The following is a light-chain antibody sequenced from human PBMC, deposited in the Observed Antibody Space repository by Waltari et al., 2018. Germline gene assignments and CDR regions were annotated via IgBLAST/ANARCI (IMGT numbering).Light chain of an antibody. CDR3: SSYISTTTPYV. J-gene: IGLJ1*01. CDR2: EVT. CDR1: SSDVGGYGF. Sequence: QSALTQPASVSGSPGQSITISCTGTSSDVGGYGFDSWYQQYPGKAPKLMIYEVTNRPAGVSNRFSGSKSGNTASLTISGLQAEDEADYYCSSYISTTTPYVFGSGTKVTVL. V-gene: IGLV2-14*01.